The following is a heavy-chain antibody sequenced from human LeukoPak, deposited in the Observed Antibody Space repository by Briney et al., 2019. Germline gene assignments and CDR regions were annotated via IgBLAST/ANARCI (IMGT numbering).Heavy chain of an antibody. CDR3: ARFLGRITISGVVPYGMDV. CDR1: GFTFSSNY. Sequence: GGSLKLSCAASGFTFSSNYMTWVRQAPGKGLEWVSLIYSAGGTYYTDSVKGRFTTSRHSSKNTLYLQMNSLRGEDTAVYYCARFLGRITISGVVPYGMDVWGQGTTVTVSS. V-gene: IGHV3-53*04. J-gene: IGHJ6*02. D-gene: IGHD3-3*01. CDR2: IYSAGGT.